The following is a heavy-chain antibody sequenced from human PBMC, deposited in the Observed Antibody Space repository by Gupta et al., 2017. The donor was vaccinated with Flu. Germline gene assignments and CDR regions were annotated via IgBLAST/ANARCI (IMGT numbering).Heavy chain of an antibody. CDR2: ISSSSSYI. J-gene: IGHJ4*02. D-gene: IGHD6-13*01. Sequence: EVQLVESGGGLVKPGGALRLSCAASGFTFSSYRMNWVRQAPGKGLEWVSSISSSSSYIYYADSVKGRVTISRDNAKNSLYLQMNSLRAEDTAVYYCARESSSWSPFDYWGQGTLVTVSS. CDR3: ARESSSWSPFDY. V-gene: IGHV3-21*02. CDR1: GFTFSSYR.